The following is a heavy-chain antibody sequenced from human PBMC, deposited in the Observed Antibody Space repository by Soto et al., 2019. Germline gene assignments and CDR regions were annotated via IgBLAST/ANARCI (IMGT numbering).Heavy chain of an antibody. CDR2: INHSGST. Sequence: QVQLQQWGAGLLKPSETLSLTCAVYGVSFSGYYWSWIRQPPGKGLEWIGEINHSGSTNYNPSLKSRVTISVDTSKNQFSLKLSPVTAVDTAVYYCARAWGGVPDYWGQGTLVTVSS. V-gene: IGHV4-34*01. J-gene: IGHJ4*02. CDR1: GVSFSGYY. CDR3: ARAWGGVPDY. D-gene: IGHD3-16*01.